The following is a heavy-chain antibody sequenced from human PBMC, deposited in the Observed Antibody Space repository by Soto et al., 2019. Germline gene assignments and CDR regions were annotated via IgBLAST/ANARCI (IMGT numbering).Heavy chain of an antibody. CDR1: GFTFSSYG. CDR2: ISGSGGTT. J-gene: IGHJ4*02. D-gene: IGHD3-10*01. CDR3: AKGDQYGSGTMLDY. Sequence: EVQLLESGGGLAQPGGSLRLSCAASGFTFSSYGMTWVRQAPGKGLEWVSTISGSGGTTYYEDSVKGRLIISRDNSRDTLYLQMNSLKAEDTAIYYCAKGDQYGSGTMLDYWGQGTLGTVSS. V-gene: IGHV3-23*01.